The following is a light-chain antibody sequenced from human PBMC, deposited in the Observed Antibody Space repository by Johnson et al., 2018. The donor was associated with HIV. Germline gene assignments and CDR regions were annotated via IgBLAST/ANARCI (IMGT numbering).Light chain of an antibody. J-gene: IGLJ1*01. V-gene: IGLV1-51*02. CDR2: END. CDR3: GTWDSSLGGYV. Sequence: QSVLTQPPSVSAAPGQKVTISCSGSSSNIGNSYVCWYQQLPGTAPKLLIYENDKRPSGIPDRFSGSKSGTSATLGITGLQTGDEADYYCGTWDSSLGGYVFGTGTKVTVL. CDR1: SSNIGNSY.